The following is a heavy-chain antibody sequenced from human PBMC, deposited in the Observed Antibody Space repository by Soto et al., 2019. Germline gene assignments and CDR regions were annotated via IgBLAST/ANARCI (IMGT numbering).Heavy chain of an antibody. D-gene: IGHD3-3*01. CDR1: GCTFTSYY. CDR3: ARESGDFWSGYSPYYGMDV. V-gene: IGHV1-46*01. CDR2: INPSNGNT. Sequence: GASVKVSCKAAGCTFTSYYMHWVGQAPGQGLEWMGIINPSNGNTKYAQKFQGRVTITRDTSASTAYMELSSLRSEDTAVYYCARESGDFWSGYSPYYGMDVWGQGTTVTVSS. J-gene: IGHJ6*02.